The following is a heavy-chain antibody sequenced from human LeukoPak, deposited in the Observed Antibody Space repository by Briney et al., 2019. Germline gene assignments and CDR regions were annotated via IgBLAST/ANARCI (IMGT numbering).Heavy chain of an antibody. V-gene: IGHV3-74*01. CDR1: GFTFSNYW. D-gene: IGHD1-26*01. Sequence: GGSLRLSCAASGFTFSNYWMHWVRQAPGKGLVGVSCINSDGSSTSYADSVKGRFTISRDNAKNTLYLQMNSLRAEDTAVYYCARVSSGSYFGYYYYYMDVWGKGTTVTVSS. CDR3: ARVSSGSYFGYYYYYMDV. J-gene: IGHJ6*03. CDR2: INSDGSST.